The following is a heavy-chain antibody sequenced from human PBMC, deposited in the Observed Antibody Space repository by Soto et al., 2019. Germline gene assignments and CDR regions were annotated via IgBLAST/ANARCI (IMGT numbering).Heavy chain of an antibody. Sequence: SETLSLTCAVSGYAISIGYYWGWIRQPPGKGLERIGSIYHSGSTYYNPSLKSRVTISVDTSKNQFSLKLSSVTAADTAVYYCAGGMVRGVVFDYWGQGTMVTIYS. CDR3: AGGMVRGVVFDY. V-gene: IGHV4-38-2*01. CDR2: IYHSGST. J-gene: IGHJ4*02. CDR1: GYAISIGYY. D-gene: IGHD3-10*01.